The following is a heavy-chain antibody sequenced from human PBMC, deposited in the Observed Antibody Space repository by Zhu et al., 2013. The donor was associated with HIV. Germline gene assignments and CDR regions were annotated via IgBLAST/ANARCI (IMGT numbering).Heavy chain of an antibody. V-gene: IGHV1-2*02. CDR2: INSNSGDT. Sequence: HVLLVQSGAEVKKPGASVKVSCKASGYTLSEYYLHWVRQAPGQGLEWMGWINSNSGDTKYAQRFQGRVTLTRDTSITTAYMDVTRLTSDDTAVYYCVRDRNYDLMTASRFDPWGQGTLVTVSS. J-gene: IGHJ5*02. CDR1: GYTLSEYY. CDR3: VRDRNYDLMTASRFDP. D-gene: IGHD3-9*01.